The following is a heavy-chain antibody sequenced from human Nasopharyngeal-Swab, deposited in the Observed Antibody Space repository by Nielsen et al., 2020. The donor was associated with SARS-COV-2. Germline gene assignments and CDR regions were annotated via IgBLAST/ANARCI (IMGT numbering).Heavy chain of an antibody. J-gene: IGHJ4*02. CDR2: IKQDGSGS. Sequence: GGSLRLSCAASGFTFSKFYMSWVRKAAGKGLEWVANIKQDGSGSYYVDSVKGRFTISRDDANNSLYLQMNSLRAGDTGVYYCARGGSSFPFDYWGPGTLVTVSS. CDR1: GFTFSKFY. V-gene: IGHV3-7*01. CDR3: ARGGSSFPFDY. D-gene: IGHD6-13*01.